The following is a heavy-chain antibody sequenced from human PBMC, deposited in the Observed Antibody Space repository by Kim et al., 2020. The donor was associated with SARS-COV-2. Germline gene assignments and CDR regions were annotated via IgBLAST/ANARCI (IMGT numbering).Heavy chain of an antibody. Sequence: SVKGRFTLSREDSQSTMDLQMNSLRAEDTAVYYCAKGRSGYYTGSDAFDIWGQGTMVTVSS. D-gene: IGHD3-3*01. J-gene: IGHJ3*02. CDR3: AKGRSGYYTGSDAFDI. V-gene: IGHV3-23*01.